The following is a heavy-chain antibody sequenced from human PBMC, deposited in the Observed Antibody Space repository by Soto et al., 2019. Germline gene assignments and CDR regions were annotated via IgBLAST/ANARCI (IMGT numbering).Heavy chain of an antibody. CDR3: ARWADCSGGSCYLALDY. J-gene: IGHJ4*02. CDR2: ISYIGTT. D-gene: IGHD2-15*01. CDR1: GGSVSSGNYF. Sequence: SETLSLTCTVSGGSVSSGNYFWSWIRQHPGKGLEWIGYISYIGTTDYNASLRGRVIISVDTSKNQFSLKLSSVTAADTAVDYSARWADCSGGSCYLALDYWGQVTLVTVCS. V-gene: IGHV4-31*03.